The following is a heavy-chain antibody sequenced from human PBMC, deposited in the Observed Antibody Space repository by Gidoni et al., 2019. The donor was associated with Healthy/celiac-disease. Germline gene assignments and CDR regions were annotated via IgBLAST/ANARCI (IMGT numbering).Heavy chain of an antibody. CDR2: ISSSSSYI. Sequence: EVQLVESGGGLVKPGGSLRLSCAASGFTFSRHSMNWVRQAPGKGLEWVSSISSSSSYIYYADSVKGRFTISRDNAKNSLYLQMNSLRAEDTAVYYCARDYGTIAVAGTWWFDPWGQGTLVTVSS. D-gene: IGHD6-19*01. J-gene: IGHJ5*02. CDR3: ARDYGTIAVAGTWWFDP. V-gene: IGHV3-21*01. CDR1: GFTFSRHS.